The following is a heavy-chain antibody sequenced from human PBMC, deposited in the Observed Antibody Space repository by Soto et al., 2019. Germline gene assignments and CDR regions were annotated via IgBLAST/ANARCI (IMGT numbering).Heavy chain of an antibody. D-gene: IGHD2-15*01. CDR1: GGTFSSYA. CDR3: ARDNVVVAPGGSWFDP. CDR2: IIPIFGTA. Sequence: SVKVSCKASGGTFSSYAISWVRQAPGQGLEWMGGIIPIFGTANYAQKFQGRVTITADESTSTAYMELSSLRSEDTAVYYCARDNVVVAPGGSWFDPWGQGTLVTVSS. J-gene: IGHJ5*02. V-gene: IGHV1-69*13.